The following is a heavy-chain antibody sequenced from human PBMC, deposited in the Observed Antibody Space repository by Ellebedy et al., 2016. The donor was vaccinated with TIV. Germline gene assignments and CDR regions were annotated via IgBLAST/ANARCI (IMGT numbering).Heavy chain of an antibody. Sequence: GESLKISCAVSGFTFSNYAMTWVRQAPGKGLEWLCIISSGGTATYFADSVKGRFSISRDDSENTLYLQMNGLRAEDTARYYCAKDTGREAYGLFDYWGQGTLVSVSS. CDR1: GFTFSNYA. V-gene: IGHV3-23*01. J-gene: IGHJ4*02. CDR2: ISSGGTAT. CDR3: AKDTGREAYGLFDY. D-gene: IGHD2-21*01.